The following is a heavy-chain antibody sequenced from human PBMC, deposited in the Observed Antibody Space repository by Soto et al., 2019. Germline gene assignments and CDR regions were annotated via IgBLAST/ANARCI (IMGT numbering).Heavy chain of an antibody. CDR1: GGTFSSYS. CDR2: IIPIFGTA. V-gene: IGHV1-69*01. D-gene: IGHD1-26*01. J-gene: IGHJ4*02. Sequence: QVQLVQSGAEVKKPGSSVKVSCKASGGTFSSYSINWVRQAPGQGLEWMGEIIPIFGTANYAQKFQGRVTFTADESTSTAYMALISLRSEETAVYYCARDGGRHSGGIDYGGQGTLVTVSS. CDR3: ARDGGRHSGGIDY.